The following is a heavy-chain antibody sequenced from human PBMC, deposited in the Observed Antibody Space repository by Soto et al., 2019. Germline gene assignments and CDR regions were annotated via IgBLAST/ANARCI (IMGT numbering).Heavy chain of an antibody. J-gene: IGHJ4*02. V-gene: IGHV1-69*01. CDR1: GGTFSSYA. D-gene: IGHD5-12*01. CDR2: IIPIFGTA. CDR3: AGPYSGYDFDYFDY. Sequence: KVSCKASGGTFSSYAISWVRQAPGQGLEWMGGIIPIFGTANYAQKFQGRVTITADESTSTAYMELSSLRSEDTAVYYCAGPYSGYDFDYFDYWGQRTLVTVS.